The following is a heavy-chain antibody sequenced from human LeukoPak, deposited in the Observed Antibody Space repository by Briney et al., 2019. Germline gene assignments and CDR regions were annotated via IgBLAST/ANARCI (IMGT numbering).Heavy chain of an antibody. D-gene: IGHD3-9*01. Sequence: RASVKVSCKASGYTFTSYGISWVRQAPGQGLEWMGWVSAYNGDTNYAQEFQGRVTMTTDTSTNTGYMELWSLGSDDTAVYYCARSTGFQKYYFGYWGQGTLVTVSS. CDR1: GYTFTSYG. CDR2: VSAYNGDT. CDR3: ARSTGFQKYYFGY. V-gene: IGHV1-18*01. J-gene: IGHJ4*02.